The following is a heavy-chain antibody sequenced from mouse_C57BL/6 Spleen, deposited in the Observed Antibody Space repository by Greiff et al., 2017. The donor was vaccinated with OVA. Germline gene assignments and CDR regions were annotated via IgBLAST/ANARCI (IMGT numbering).Heavy chain of an antibody. J-gene: IGHJ1*03. CDR3: ARRDYYGSSYWYFDV. V-gene: IGHV1-81*01. CDR2: IYPSSGNT. Sequence: LQESGAELARPGASVKLSCKASGYTFTSYGISWVKQRTGQGLEWIGEIYPSSGNTYYNEKFKGKATLTADKSSSTAYMEIRSLTSEDSAIYFCARRDYYGSSYWYFDVWGTGTTVTVSS. CDR1: GYTFTSYG. D-gene: IGHD1-1*01.